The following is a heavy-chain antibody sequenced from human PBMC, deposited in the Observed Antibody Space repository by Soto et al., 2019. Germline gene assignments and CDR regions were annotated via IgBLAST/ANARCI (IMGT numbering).Heavy chain of an antibody. CDR1: GGSFSGYY. D-gene: IGHD6-13*01. CDR3: AKSAEAGTNDVFDI. V-gene: IGHV4-34*01. CDR2: INHSGST. J-gene: IGHJ3*02. Sequence: SETLSLTCAVYGGSFSGYYWSWIRQPPGKGLEWIGEINHSGSTNYNPSLKSRVTISVDTSKNQFSLKLSSVTAADTAVYYCAKSAEAGTNDVFDIWGKGTMVTVS.